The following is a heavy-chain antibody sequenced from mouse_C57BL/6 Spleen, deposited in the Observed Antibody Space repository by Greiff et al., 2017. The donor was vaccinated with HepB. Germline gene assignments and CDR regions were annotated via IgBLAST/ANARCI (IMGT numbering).Heavy chain of an antibody. CDR1: GYTFTSYW. Sequence: QVQLQQPGAELVMPGASVKLSCKASGYTFTSYWMHWVKQRPGQGLEWIGEIDPSDSYTNYNQKFKGKSTLTVDKSSITAYMQLSSLTSEDSAVHYCARKLLGYFDYWGQGTTLTVSS. D-gene: IGHD4-1*01. J-gene: IGHJ2*01. CDR3: ARKLLGYFDY. CDR2: IDPSDSYT. V-gene: IGHV1-69*01.